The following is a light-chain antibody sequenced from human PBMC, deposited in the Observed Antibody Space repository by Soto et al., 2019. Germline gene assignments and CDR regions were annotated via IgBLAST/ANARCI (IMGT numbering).Light chain of an antibody. CDR2: DAS. J-gene: IGKJ5*01. CDR1: QSIGTL. V-gene: IGKV1-5*01. Sequence: DIQMTQSPSTLSASLGAKVTITCRAGQSIGTLLAWYQQTPGRAPNLLIYDASSLQSGVPSRFSGSGSGTEFTLTISSLQPDDFATYFCQQFKTYPITFGQGTRLEIK. CDR3: QQFKTYPIT.